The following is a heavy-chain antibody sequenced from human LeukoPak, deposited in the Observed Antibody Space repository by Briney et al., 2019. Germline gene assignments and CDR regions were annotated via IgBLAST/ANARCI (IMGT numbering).Heavy chain of an antibody. Sequence: GGSLRLSCAASGFTFTSHAMSWVRQAPGKGLEWVSIISGSGDSTYYADSVKGRFTISRDNSKNTPYLQMNSLRADDTAVYYCAKESGYDVDFDYWGQGTLVTVSS. J-gene: IGHJ4*02. CDR2: ISGSGDST. D-gene: IGHD5-12*01. CDR3: AKESGYDVDFDY. CDR1: GFTFTSHA. V-gene: IGHV3-23*01.